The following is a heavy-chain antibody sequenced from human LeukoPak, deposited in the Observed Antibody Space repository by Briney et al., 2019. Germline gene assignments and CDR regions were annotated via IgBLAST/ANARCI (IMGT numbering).Heavy chain of an antibody. J-gene: IGHJ4*02. V-gene: IGHV3-23*01. CDR3: AKDRHSSSWYSFFDY. Sequence: GGSLRLSCAASGFTFSSYAMSWVRQAPGKGLEWVSAISGSGGSTYYADSVKGRFTISRENSKNTLYLQMNSLRAEDTAVYYCAKDRHSSSWYSFFDYWGQGTLVTVSS. CDR1: GFTFSSYA. CDR2: ISGSGGST. D-gene: IGHD6-13*01.